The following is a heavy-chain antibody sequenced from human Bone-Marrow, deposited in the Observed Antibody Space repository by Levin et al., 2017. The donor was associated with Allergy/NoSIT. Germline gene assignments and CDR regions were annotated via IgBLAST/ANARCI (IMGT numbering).Heavy chain of an antibody. CDR3: ARVGDYPDSTNYYYGKSPFDY. CDR2: IYHAGNT. J-gene: IGHJ4*02. D-gene: IGHD3-22*01. CDR1: GYSISSGLY. V-gene: IGHV4-38-2*02. Sequence: AGGSLRLSCNVSGYSISSGLYWGWLRQPPGKGLEWIANIYHAGNTYYNPSLRSRVTLAVDTSKNQFSLRLSSVTAADTAVYYCARVGDYPDSTNYYYGKSPFDYWGQGTLVTVSS.